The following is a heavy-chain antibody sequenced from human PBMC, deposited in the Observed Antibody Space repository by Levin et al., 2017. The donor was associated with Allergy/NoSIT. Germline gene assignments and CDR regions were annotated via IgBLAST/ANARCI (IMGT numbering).Heavy chain of an antibody. CDR3: ASRGESSGFD. Sequence: GGSLRLSCAASGFTFSSYAMSWVRQAPGKGLEWVSAISGTDGSTYYADSVRGRFTISRDNSKNTLYLQMNSLRAEDTAVYYCASRGESSGFDWGQGTLVTVSS. D-gene: IGHD6-19*01. J-gene: IGHJ4*02. V-gene: IGHV3-23*01. CDR2: ISGTDGST. CDR1: GFTFSSYA.